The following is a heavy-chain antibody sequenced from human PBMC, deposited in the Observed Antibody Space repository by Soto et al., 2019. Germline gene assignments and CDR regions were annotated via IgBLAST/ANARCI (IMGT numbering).Heavy chain of an antibody. D-gene: IGHD2-21*02. CDR2: TSGNGGAT. Sequence: EVHLLESGGGLVQPGGSLRLSCVASGFSFSSHAMTWVRQAAGKGLEWVASTSGNGGATYHSDSVRGRFTISRDNSKNTLYLQMDSLRGEDTAVYYCAKYLSEYCGSDCFPDYWGQGALVTVSS. V-gene: IGHV3-23*01. CDR3: AKYLSEYCGSDCFPDY. J-gene: IGHJ4*02. CDR1: GFSFSSHA.